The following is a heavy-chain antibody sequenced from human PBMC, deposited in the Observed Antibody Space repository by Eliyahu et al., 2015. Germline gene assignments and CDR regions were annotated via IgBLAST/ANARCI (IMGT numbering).Heavy chain of an antibody. CDR2: IYWKDDK. J-gene: IGHJ4*02. D-gene: IGHD1-20*01. CDR1: GFSLSTGGVG. V-gene: IGHV2-5*01. Sequence: QITLKESGPTLVKPTQTLTLTCTFXGFSLSTGGVGVGWIRQPPGKALEWLALIYWKDDKRYSPSLKSRLTXTKDTSKNQVVLTMTSMDPVDTATYYCAHRYITGVHVDYWGQGTLVTVSS. CDR3: AHRYITGVHVDY.